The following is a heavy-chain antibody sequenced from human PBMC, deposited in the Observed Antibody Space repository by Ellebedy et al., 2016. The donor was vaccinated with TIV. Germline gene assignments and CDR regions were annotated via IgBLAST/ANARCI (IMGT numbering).Heavy chain of an antibody. J-gene: IGHJ5*02. CDR2: IYPGDSDT. V-gene: IGHV5-51*01. D-gene: IGHD3-10*01. CDR1: GYSFTSYW. Sequence: GESLKISXKGSGYSFTSYWIGWVRQMPGKGLEWMGIIYPGDSDTRYSPSFQGQVTISADKSISTAYLQWGSLKASDTAMYYCARSPMVRGVIIKVLSWFDPWGQGTLVTVSS. CDR3: ARSPMVRGVIIKVLSWFDP.